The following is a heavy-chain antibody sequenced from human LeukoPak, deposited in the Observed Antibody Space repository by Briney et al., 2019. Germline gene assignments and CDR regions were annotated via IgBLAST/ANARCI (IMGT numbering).Heavy chain of an antibody. Sequence: SGTLSLTCVVSGVSITSDYRTWIRQTPGKGLEWVWHIYYSGDTHYNPSLSSRATISGDTSKNQVSLTLTSVTGADTAVYYCARRTYDYESGYYYGRGWFDPWGQGTLVTVSS. CDR2: IYYSGDT. J-gene: IGHJ5*02. V-gene: IGHV4-59*08. CDR1: GVSITSDY. CDR3: ARRTYDYESGYYYGRGWFDP. D-gene: IGHD3-22*01.